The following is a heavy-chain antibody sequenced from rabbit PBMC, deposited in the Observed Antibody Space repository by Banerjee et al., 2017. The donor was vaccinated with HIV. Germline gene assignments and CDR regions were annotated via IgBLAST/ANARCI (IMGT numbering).Heavy chain of an antibody. D-gene: IGHD8-1*01. CDR2: IYAGNSGNT. J-gene: IGHJ4*01. CDR1: GFSFSSSYY. V-gene: IGHV1S40*01. Sequence: QSLEESGGDLVKPGASLTLTCTASGFSFSSSYYMCWVRQAPGKGLEWIACIYAGNSGNTAYASWAKVRFTISKTSSTTVTLQMTSLTAADTATYFCARWDDSGSSDYHLWGPGTLVTVS. CDR3: ARWDDSGSSDYHL.